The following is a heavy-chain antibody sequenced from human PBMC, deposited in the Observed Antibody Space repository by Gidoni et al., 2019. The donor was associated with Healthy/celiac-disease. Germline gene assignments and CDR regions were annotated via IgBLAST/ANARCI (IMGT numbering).Heavy chain of an antibody. J-gene: IGHJ5*02. D-gene: IGHD3-10*01. CDR3: ARAGGPYYGSGVSWFDP. Sequence: QVQLQESGPGLVKPSETLSLTCTVSGGSVSSGSYYWSWIRQPPGKGLEWIGYIYYSGSTNYNPSLKSRVTISVDTSKNQFSLKLSSVTAADTAVYYCARAGGPYYGSGVSWFDPWGQGTLVTVSS. V-gene: IGHV4-61*01. CDR1: GGSVSSGSYY. CDR2: IYYSGST.